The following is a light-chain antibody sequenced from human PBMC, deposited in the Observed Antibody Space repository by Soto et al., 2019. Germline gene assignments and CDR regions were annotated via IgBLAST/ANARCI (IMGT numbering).Light chain of an antibody. Sequence: QSVLTQPPSVSAAPGEKVTISCSGSSSDIGRHHVSWYQQLPGTAPKLLIYENTKRPSGIPDRFSGSKSGTSATLGITGLQTGVEADYYCGTWDTSLSRVFGTGTKVTVL. CDR2: ENT. J-gene: IGLJ1*01. V-gene: IGLV1-51*02. CDR1: SSDIGRHH. CDR3: GTWDTSLSRV.